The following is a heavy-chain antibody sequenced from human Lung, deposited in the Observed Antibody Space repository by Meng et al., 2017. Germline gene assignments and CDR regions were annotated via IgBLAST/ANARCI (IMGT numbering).Heavy chain of an antibody. V-gene: IGHV4-34*01. CDR3: ARGPTTMAHDFDY. Sequence: QGRLKQWGAGLLKPSETLSLSFVVSGGSFSDYYWSWIRQPPGKGLEWIGEINHSGSTNYNPSLESRATISVDTSQNNLSLKLSSVTAADSAVYYCARGPTTMAHDFDYWGQGTLVTVSS. CDR1: GGSFSDYY. D-gene: IGHD4-11*01. J-gene: IGHJ4*02. CDR2: INHSGST.